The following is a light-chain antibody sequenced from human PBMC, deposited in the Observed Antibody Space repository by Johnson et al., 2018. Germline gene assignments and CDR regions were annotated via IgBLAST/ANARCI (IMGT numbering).Light chain of an antibody. CDR1: SSNIGNNY. CDR3: GTWDSSLSAGNV. Sequence: QSVLTQPPSVSAAPGQKVTISCSGSSSNIGNNYVSWYQQLPGTAPKLLIYENNKRPSGIPDRFSGSKSGTSATLGITGLQTGDEADYYCGTWDSSLSAGNVFVTATKVTFL. V-gene: IGLV1-51*02. J-gene: IGLJ1*01. CDR2: ENN.